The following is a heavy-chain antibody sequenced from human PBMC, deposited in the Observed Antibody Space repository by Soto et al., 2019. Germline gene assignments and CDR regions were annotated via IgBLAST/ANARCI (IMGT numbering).Heavy chain of an antibody. CDR3: AKDSFAIAAAGLNYYYYYGMDV. D-gene: IGHD6-13*01. J-gene: IGHJ6*02. Sequence: QVQLVESGGGVVQPGRSLRLSCAASGFTFSSYGMHWVRQAPGKGLEWVAVISYDGSNKYYADSVKGRFTISRDNSKNTLYLQMNSLRAEDTAVYYCAKDSFAIAAAGLNYYYYYGMDVWGQGTTVTVSS. CDR1: GFTFSSYG. CDR2: ISYDGSNK. V-gene: IGHV3-30*18.